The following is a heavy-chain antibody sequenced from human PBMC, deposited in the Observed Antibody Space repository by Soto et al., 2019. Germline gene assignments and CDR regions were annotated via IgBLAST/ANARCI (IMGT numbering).Heavy chain of an antibody. Sequence: PSETLSLTCAVSGGSINTYYWSWVRQPPGKGLEWIGNIHHSGSTNYNPSLNSRVTISVDTSKNQFSLKLRSVTAADTAVYYCASDRSSGWDQGYGMDVWGQGTTVTVSS. J-gene: IGHJ6*02. CDR2: IHHSGST. D-gene: IGHD6-19*01. CDR1: GGSINTYY. CDR3: ASDRSSGWDQGYGMDV. V-gene: IGHV4-59*01.